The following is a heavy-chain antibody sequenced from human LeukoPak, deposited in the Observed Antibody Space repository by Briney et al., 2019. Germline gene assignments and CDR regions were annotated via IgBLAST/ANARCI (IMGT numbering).Heavy chain of an antibody. CDR2: ISSSGSTI. CDR3: ARDALDSRLLWFGESNAGFDY. Sequence: GRSLRLSCAASAFTFSDYYMSWIRQDPGKGLEWVSYISSSGSTIYYADSVKGRFTISRDNAKNSLYLQMNSLRAEDTAVYYCARDALDSRLLWFGESNAGFDYWGQGTLVTVSS. V-gene: IGHV3-11*01. CDR1: AFTFSDYY. D-gene: IGHD3-10*01. J-gene: IGHJ4*02.